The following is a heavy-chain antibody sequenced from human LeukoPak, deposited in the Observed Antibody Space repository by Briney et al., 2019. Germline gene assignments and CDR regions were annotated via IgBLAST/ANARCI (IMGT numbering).Heavy chain of an antibody. D-gene: IGHD6-13*01. CDR2: ISGSGGST. V-gene: IGHV3-23*01. CDR1: GFTFSSYA. Sequence: PGGSLRLSCAASGFTFSSYAMSWVRQAPGKGLEWVSAISGSGGSTYYADSVKGRFTISRDNSENTLNLKINSLRADDTAVYYCARDLYILEQQLFLMYVWGQGTTVTVSS. J-gene: IGHJ6*02. CDR3: ARDLYILEQQLFLMYV.